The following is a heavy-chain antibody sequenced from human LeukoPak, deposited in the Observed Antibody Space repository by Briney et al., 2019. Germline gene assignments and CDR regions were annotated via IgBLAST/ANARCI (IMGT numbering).Heavy chain of an antibody. D-gene: IGHD5-18*01. Sequence: GGSLRLSCAASGFTFSSYAMHWVRQAPGKGLEWVAVISYDGSNKYYADSVKGRFTISRDNSKNTLYLQMNSLRAEVTAVYYCARDPTAMDAHYFDYWGQGTLVTVSS. CDR3: ARDPTAMDAHYFDY. J-gene: IGHJ4*02. CDR1: GFTFSSYA. CDR2: ISYDGSNK. V-gene: IGHV3-30*04.